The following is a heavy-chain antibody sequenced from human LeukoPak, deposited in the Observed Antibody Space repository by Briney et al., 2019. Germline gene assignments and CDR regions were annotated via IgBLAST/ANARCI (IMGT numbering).Heavy chain of an antibody. V-gene: IGHV5-51*01. J-gene: IGHJ4*01. CDR1: GYKLTNNW. CDR2: IYPGYPDA. D-gene: IGHD6-13*01. CDR3: VRFAFTSSIDD. Sequence: GESLKISCKISGYKLTNNWIGWVRQVPGKGLEWMGLIYPGYPDAKYSPSFQGQVTLSVDASISTGYLQLSVLRASDTAIYYCVRFAFTSSIDDWGQGTLVTVSS.